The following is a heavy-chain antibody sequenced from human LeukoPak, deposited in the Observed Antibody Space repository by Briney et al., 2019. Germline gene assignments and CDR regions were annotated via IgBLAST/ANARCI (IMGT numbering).Heavy chain of an antibody. CDR3: ARVPIVATTFYYYYGMDV. CDR1: GDSISSSIYY. V-gene: IGHV4-61*01. D-gene: IGHD5-12*01. CDR2: IYYSGST. J-gene: IGHJ6*02. Sequence: SETLSLTCTVSGDSISSSIYYWSWFRQPPGKALEWIGYIYYSGSTNYNPSLKSRVTISVDTSKNQFSLKLSSVTAADTAVYYCARVPIVATTFYYYYGMDVWGQGTTVTVSS.